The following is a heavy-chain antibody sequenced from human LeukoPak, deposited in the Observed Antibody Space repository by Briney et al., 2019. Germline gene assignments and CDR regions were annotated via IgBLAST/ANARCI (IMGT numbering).Heavy chain of an antibody. J-gene: IGHJ4*02. V-gene: IGHV4-34*01. CDR1: GGSFSGYY. D-gene: IGHD3-10*01. CDR2: INHSGST. CDR3: ARGLMVRGVIRTKYYFDY. Sequence: SETLSHTCAVYGGSFSGYYWSWIRQPPGKGLEWSGEINHSGSTNYNPSLKSRVTISVDTSKNQFSLKLSSVNAADTAVHYCARGLMVRGVIRTKYYFDYWGQGTLVAVSS.